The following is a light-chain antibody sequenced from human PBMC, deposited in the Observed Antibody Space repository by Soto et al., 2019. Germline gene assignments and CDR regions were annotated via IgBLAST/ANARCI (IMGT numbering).Light chain of an antibody. Sequence: VMTQSPATLSVSPGERGTLFCRASQSVGNNLAWYQQKAGQAPRLLIYGASTRATGTPPRFSGSGSGTDFTLTITSLQSEDFVVYYCQQYNNWPPVTFGQGTKVEIK. CDR1: QSVGNN. V-gene: IGKV3-15*01. CDR3: QQYNNWPPVT. CDR2: GAS. J-gene: IGKJ1*01.